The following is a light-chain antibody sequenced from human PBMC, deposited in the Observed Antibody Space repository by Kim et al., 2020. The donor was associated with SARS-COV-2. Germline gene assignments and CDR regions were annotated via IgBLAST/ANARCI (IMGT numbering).Light chain of an antibody. J-gene: IGKJ1*01. Sequence: DIQMTQSPSPLSASVGDRVTITCRASQSISSWLAWYQQKPGKAPKLLIYKASSLESGVPSRFSGSGSGTEFTLTISSLQPDDFATYYCQQYNSYPWTFGQGTKLEI. CDR1: QSISSW. V-gene: IGKV1-5*03. CDR3: QQYNSYPWT. CDR2: KAS.